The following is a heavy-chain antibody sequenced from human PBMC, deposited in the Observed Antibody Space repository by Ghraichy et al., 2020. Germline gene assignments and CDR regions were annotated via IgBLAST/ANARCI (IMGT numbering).Heavy chain of an antibody. J-gene: IGHJ3*01. CDR2: IFYSGST. CDR1: GASISNPNYY. CDR3: ARGKDYGGAFDV. Sequence: SLNISCTVSGASISNPNYYWSWIRQPPGKGLEWIGYIFYSGSTYYNPSLRSRVIISFETSKNHFSLRLNSVTAADTAVYFCARGKDYGGAFDVWGHGTMVTVFS. V-gene: IGHV4-30-4*01. D-gene: IGHD4-17*01.